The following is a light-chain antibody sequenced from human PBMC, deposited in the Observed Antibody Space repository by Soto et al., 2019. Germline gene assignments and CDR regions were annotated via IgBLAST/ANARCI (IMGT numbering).Light chain of an antibody. Sequence: NFMLTQPQSVSESPGKTVIISCARSSGSIANSYVQWYRQRPGTAPTTVIYKDDQRPSGVPDRFSVSIDRSSNSASLTISGLSTEDEADYYCQSYDSSNHVIFGGGTKVTVL. CDR3: QSYDSSNHVI. J-gene: IGLJ2*01. V-gene: IGLV6-57*04. CDR1: SGSIANSY. CDR2: KDD.